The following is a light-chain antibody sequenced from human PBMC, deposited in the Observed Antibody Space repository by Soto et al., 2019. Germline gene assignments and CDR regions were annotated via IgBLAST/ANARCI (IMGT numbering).Light chain of an antibody. Sequence: QLVVTQSPSASASLGAAVTLTCTLSSGHSSYAIAWHQQQPEKGPRYLMKLHRDGSHSNGDGIPDRFSGSSSGAERYLTISSLQSEDEADYYCQTWGPGVVFGGGTKLTVL. CDR1: SGHSSYA. CDR3: QTWGPGVV. J-gene: IGLJ2*01. V-gene: IGLV4-69*01. CDR2: LHRDGSH.